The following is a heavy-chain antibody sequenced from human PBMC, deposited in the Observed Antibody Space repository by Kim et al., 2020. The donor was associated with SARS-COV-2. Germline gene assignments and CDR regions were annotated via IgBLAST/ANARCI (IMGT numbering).Heavy chain of an antibody. J-gene: IGHJ5*02. CDR2: INAGNGNT. Sequence: ASVKVSCKASGYTFTSYAMHWVRQAPGQRLEWMGWINAGNGNTKYSQKFQGRVTITRDTSASTAYMELSSLRSEDTAVYYCARDRAVVGAATGRFEPWGQGALVTVSS. D-gene: IGHD2-15*01. CDR3: ARDRAVVGAATGRFEP. V-gene: IGHV1-3*01. CDR1: GYTFTSYA.